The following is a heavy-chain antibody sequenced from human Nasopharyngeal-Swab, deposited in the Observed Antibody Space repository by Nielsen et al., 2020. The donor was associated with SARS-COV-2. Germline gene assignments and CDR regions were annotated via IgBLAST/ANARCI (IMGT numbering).Heavy chain of an antibody. V-gene: IGHV1-69*06. J-gene: IGHJ4*02. CDR2: IIPIFGTA. CDR3: ASHMGGYSGYVGDDY. Sequence: SSVKVSCKASGGTFSSYAISGVRQAPGQGLEWMGGIIPIFGTANYAQKFQGRVTITADKSTSTAYMELSSLRSEDTAVYYCASHMGGYSGYVGDDYWGQGTLVTVSS. CDR1: GGTFSSYA. D-gene: IGHD5-12*01.